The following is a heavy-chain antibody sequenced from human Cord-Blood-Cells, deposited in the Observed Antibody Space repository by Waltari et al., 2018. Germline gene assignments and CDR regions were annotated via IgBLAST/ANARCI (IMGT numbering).Heavy chain of an antibody. D-gene: IGHD4-4*01. CDR2: INPSGGST. Sequence: QVQLVQSGAEVKKPGASVQVSCKASGYTFTSYYMHWVRQAPGQGLEWMGIINPSGGSTSYAQKFQGRVTMTRDTSTSTVYMELSSLRSEDTAVYYCARDGATTSYYYGMDVWGQGTTVTVSS. J-gene: IGHJ6*02. CDR3: ARDGATTSYYYGMDV. CDR1: GYTFTSYY. V-gene: IGHV1-46*01.